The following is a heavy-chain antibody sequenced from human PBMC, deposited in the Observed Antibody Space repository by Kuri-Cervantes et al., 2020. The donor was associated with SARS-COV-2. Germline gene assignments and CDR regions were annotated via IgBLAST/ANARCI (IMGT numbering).Heavy chain of an antibody. CDR1: GLTFSSYA. J-gene: IGHJ4*02. Sequence: GGPLRLSCEASGLTFSSYAMSWFGQAPGKGLEGVGFIRSKAYGGTTEYAASAKGRFTISIDDSKSIAYLQMDSLKTEDTSVYYCRVAAAVTWDYWGQGTLVTVSS. V-gene: IGHV3-49*03. CDR3: RVAAAVTWDY. D-gene: IGHD6-13*01. CDR2: IRSKAYGGTT.